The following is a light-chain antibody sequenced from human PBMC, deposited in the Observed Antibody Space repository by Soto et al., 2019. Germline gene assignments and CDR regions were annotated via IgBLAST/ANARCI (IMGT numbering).Light chain of an antibody. Sequence: EIVITQSPATLSVSPGERATLSCRASQSVSSYLAWYQQKPGLAPRLILYDTSFRATGIPDRFSGSGSGTDFTLTISRLDPEDFAVYYCQQYGSSPSFGQGTKVDIK. CDR1: QSVSSY. V-gene: IGKV3D-20*01. CDR2: DTS. CDR3: QQYGSSPS. J-gene: IGKJ1*01.